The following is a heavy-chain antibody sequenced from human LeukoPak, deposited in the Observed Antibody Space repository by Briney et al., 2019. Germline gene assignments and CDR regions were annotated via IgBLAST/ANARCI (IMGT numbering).Heavy chain of an antibody. CDR2: IYYSGST. CDR1: GGSISSSSYY. D-gene: IGHD3-10*01. J-gene: IGHJ4*02. V-gene: IGHV4-39*07. Sequence: PSETLSLTCTVSGGSISSSSYYWGWIRQPPGKGLEWIGSIYYSGSTYYNPSLKSRVTISVDTSKNRFSLKLSSVTAADTAVYYCARDSDYYGSGSSGYFDYWGQGTLVTVSS. CDR3: ARDSDYYGSGSSGYFDY.